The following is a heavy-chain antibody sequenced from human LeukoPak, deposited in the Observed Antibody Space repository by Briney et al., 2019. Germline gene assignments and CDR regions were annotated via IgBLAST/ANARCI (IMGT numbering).Heavy chain of an antibody. CDR3: AKQFLDAN. J-gene: IGHJ4*02. Sequence: GGSLRLSCAASGFIFSNYAMNRVRQAPGKGPEWVASINEVDRNTHYADSVKGRFTVSRGNSKNMLFLQMNNLRVEDTAVYYCAKQFLDANWGQGTLVTVSS. V-gene: IGHV3-23*01. CDR2: INEVDRNT. D-gene: IGHD1-1*01. CDR1: GFIFSNYA.